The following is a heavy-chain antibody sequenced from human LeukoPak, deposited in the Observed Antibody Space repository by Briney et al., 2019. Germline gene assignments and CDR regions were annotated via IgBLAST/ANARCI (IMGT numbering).Heavy chain of an antibody. CDR1: GGTFSSYA. D-gene: IGHD6-19*01. J-gene: IGHJ4*02. CDR2: IIPISNTA. V-gene: IGHV1-69*01. CDR3: ARWAGYRRGWYWVPLNY. Sequence: SVKVSCKASGGTFSSYACRWVRLAPGQGLKWMGAIIPISNTANYAQKFQGRVTITADESTSTAYMELSSLRFEDTAVYYCARWAGYRRGWYWVPLNYWGQGTLLTVSS.